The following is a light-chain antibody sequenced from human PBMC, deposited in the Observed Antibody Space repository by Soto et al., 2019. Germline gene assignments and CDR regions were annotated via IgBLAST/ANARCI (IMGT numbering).Light chain of an antibody. J-gene: IGLJ2*01. V-gene: IGLV3-21*02. CDR3: QVWDSSSDHYVV. Sequence: VLTQPPSVSVAPGQTARITCGGNNIGSKSVHWYQQKPGQAPVLVVYDDSDWPSGIPERFSGSNSGNTATLTISRVEAGDEADYYCQVWDSSSDHYVVFGGGTKLTVL. CDR1: NIGSKS. CDR2: DDS.